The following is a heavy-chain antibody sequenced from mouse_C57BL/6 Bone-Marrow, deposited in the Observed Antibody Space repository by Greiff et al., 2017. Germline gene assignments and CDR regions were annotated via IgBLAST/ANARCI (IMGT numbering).Heavy chain of an antibody. V-gene: IGHV5-12*01. CDR1: GFTFSDYY. Sequence: EVKLVESGGGLVQPGGSLKLSCAASGFTFSDYYMYWVRQTPEKRLEWVAYISNGGGSTYYPDTVKGRFTISRDNAKNTLYLQMSRLKSADTAMYYCARLYDYGDYYAMDYWGQGTSVTVSS. D-gene: IGHD2-4*01. J-gene: IGHJ4*01. CDR2: ISNGGGST. CDR3: ARLYDYGDYYAMDY.